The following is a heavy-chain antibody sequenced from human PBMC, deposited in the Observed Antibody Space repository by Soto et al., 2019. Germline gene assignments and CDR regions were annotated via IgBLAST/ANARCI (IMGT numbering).Heavy chain of an antibody. CDR3: AKASTWLARSWFDP. D-gene: IGHD6-19*01. CDR2: ISYDGSNK. V-gene: IGHV3-30*18. J-gene: IGHJ5*02. Sequence: QVQLVESGGGVVQPGRSLRLSCAASGFTFSSYGMHWVRQAPGKGLEWVAVISYDGSNKYYADSVKGRFTISRDNSKNTLYLQMNSLRAEDTAVYYCAKASTWLARSWFDPWGQGTLVTVSS. CDR1: GFTFSSYG.